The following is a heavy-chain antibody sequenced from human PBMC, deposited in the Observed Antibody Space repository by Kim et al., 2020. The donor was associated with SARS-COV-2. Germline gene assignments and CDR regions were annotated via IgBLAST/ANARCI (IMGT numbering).Heavy chain of an antibody. CDR3: ARGPDDHDAFDI. J-gene: IGHJ3*02. D-gene: IGHD3-3*01. Sequence: YADSVKGRFTISRDNAKNSRYLQMNSLRAEDTAVYYCARGPDDHDAFDIWGQGTMVTVSS. V-gene: IGHV3-21*01.